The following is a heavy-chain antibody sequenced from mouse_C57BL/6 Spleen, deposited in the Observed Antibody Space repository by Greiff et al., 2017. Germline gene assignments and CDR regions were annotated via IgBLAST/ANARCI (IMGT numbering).Heavy chain of an antibody. CDR1: GFTFSDYG. V-gene: IGHV5-17*01. CDR3: ARPHDYDAMDY. Sequence: EVKLMESGGGLVKPGGSLKLSCAASGFTFSDYGMHWVRQAPEKGLEWVAYISSGSSTIYYADTVKGRFTISRDNAKNTLFLQMTSLRSEDTAMYYCARPHDYDAMDYWGQGTSVTVSS. CDR2: ISSGSSTI. J-gene: IGHJ4*01.